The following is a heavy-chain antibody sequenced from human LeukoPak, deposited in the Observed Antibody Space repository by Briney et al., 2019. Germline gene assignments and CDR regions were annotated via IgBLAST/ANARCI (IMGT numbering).Heavy chain of an antibody. V-gene: IGHV4-39*07. Sequence: SETLSLTCIVSGFSISSSIYYWGWIRQSPGKGLDWIGNIYYSGTTYYNPSLKSRVTISVDTSKNQFSLKLSSVTAADTAVYYCAREKLDTAMVLQYYFDYWGQGTLVTVSS. CDR3: AREKLDTAMVLQYYFDY. CDR1: GFSISSSIYY. J-gene: IGHJ4*02. D-gene: IGHD5-18*01. CDR2: IYYSGTT.